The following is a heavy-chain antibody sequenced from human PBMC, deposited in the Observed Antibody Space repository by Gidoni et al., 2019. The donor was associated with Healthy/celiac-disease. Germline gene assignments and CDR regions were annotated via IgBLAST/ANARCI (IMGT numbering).Heavy chain of an antibody. Sequence: EVQLVESGGGLVQPGGSLRLSCAASGFTVSSNYMSWVRQAPGKGLEWVSVIYRGGSTYYADSVKGRFTISRDNSKNTLYLQMNSLRAEDTAVYYCARDLGYDFWSGYLYWGQGTLVTVSS. CDR3: ARDLGYDFWSGYLY. D-gene: IGHD3-3*01. J-gene: IGHJ4*02. CDR1: GFTVSSNY. V-gene: IGHV3-66*02. CDR2: IYRGGST.